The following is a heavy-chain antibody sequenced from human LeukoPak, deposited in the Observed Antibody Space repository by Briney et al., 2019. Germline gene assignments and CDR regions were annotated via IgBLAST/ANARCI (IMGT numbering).Heavy chain of an antibody. J-gene: IGHJ4*02. Sequence: ASVKVSCKASGYTFTSYALHWVRQAPGQRLEWMGWINGGNGNIKYSQKFQGRVAITRDTSASTAYMEMSSLRSEDTAVYYCARGVGDGYNSPFDYWGQGTLVTVSS. CDR2: INGGNGNI. CDR1: GYTFTSYA. V-gene: IGHV1-3*01. D-gene: IGHD5-24*01. CDR3: ARGVGDGYNSPFDY.